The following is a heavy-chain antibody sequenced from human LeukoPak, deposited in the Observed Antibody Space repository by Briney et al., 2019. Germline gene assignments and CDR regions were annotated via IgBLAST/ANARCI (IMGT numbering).Heavy chain of an antibody. Sequence: ASVKVSCKASGYTFTSYGISWVRQAPGQELEWMGWISAYNGNTNYAQKLQGRVTMTTDTSTSTAYMELRSLRSDDTAVYYCARDNHYDILTGSPGPNNWFDPWGQGTLVTVSS. V-gene: IGHV1-18*01. J-gene: IGHJ5*02. D-gene: IGHD3-9*01. CDR3: ARDNHYDILTGSPGPNNWFDP. CDR2: ISAYNGNT. CDR1: GYTFTSYG.